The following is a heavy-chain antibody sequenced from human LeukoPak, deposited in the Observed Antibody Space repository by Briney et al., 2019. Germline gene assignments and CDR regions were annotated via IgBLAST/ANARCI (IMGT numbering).Heavy chain of an antibody. CDR1: GFTLSSYS. J-gene: IGHJ4*02. CDR3: ARVARYSSGWYPYFDY. V-gene: IGHV3-48*04. Sequence: PGGSLRLSCAASGFTLSSYSMNWVRQAPGKGLEWVSYIKSSGSIIYYADSVKGRFTISRDNAKNSLYLQMNSLRAEDTAVYYCARVARYSSGWYPYFDYWGQGTLVTVSS. D-gene: IGHD6-19*01. CDR2: IKSSGSII.